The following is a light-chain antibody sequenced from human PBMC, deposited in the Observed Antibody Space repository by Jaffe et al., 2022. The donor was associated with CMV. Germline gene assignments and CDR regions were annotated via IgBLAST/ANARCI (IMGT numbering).Light chain of an antibody. CDR2: EAS. CDR1: QYISTF. J-gene: IGKJ1*01. CDR3: QQSYRTPQT. V-gene: IGKV1-39*01. Sequence: DIQLTQSPFSLSASVGDRVTITCRASQYISTFLNWYQERVGKAPKLLIYEASTLQSGVPSRFSGSGSGTVFTLTISSLQPEDFGTYYCQQSYRTPQTFGQGTKVEVK.